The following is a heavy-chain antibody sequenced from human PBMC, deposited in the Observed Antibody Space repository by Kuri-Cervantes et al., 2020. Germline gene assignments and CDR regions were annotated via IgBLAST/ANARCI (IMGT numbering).Heavy chain of an antibody. D-gene: IGHD6-13*01. V-gene: IGHV3-33*08. J-gene: IGHJ4*02. CDR2: IWYDGSEK. Sequence: GGSLRLSCAASGFTFSDYYMGWIRQAPGKGLEWVAVIWYDGSEKYYADSVKGRFTVSRDNSKNTLYLQMNSLRAEDTAVYFCARCSTKKVDYWGQGSLVTVSS. CDR1: GFTFSDYY. CDR3: ARCSTKKVDY.